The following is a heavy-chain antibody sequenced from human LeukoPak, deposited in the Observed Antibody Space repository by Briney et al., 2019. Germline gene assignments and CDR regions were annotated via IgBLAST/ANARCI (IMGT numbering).Heavy chain of an antibody. D-gene: IGHD6-19*01. J-gene: IGHJ4*02. V-gene: IGHV1-3*01. CDR1: GYTFTSYA. CDR2: INAGNGNT. CDR3: ASQPPAVAGTYPFDY. Sequence: GASVKVSCKASGYTFTSYAMHWVRQAPGQRLEWMGWINAGNGNTKYSQKFQGRVTITRDTSASTAYMKLSSLRSEDTAVYYCASQPPAVAGTYPFDYWGQGTLVTVSS.